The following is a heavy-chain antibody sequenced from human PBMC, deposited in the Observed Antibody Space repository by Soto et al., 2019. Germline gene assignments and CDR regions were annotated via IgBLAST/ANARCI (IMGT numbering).Heavy chain of an antibody. D-gene: IGHD3-16*01. Sequence: PGGSLRLSCVVSGFTFSTYGMTWVRQAPGKGLEWVSYISSGASSIFYADYVKGRFTIFKDDAKNSLSTQMNRLRAEEKAVYYCARVGAVEYWGKGSLV. CDR1: GFTFSTYG. V-gene: IGHV3-48*01. J-gene: IGHJ4*02. CDR3: ARVGAVEY. CDR2: ISSGASSI.